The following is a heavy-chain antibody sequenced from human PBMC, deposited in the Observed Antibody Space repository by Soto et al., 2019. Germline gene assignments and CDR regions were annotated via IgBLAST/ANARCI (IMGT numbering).Heavy chain of an antibody. J-gene: IGHJ4*02. V-gene: IGHV3-66*01. D-gene: IGHD2-2*01. CDR1: GFSVTNNY. CDR2: IDIGGNT. Sequence: EVQVVESGGGLVQPGGSLRLSCAASGFSVTNNYMNWVRQAPGKGLEWVSIIDIGGNTYYADSVKDRFTISRDNSGNTLYLHMGSLRAEDTAVYYCARGRGSTGYLGREHYFDYWGQGTLVTVSP. CDR3: ARGRGSTGYLGREHYFDY.